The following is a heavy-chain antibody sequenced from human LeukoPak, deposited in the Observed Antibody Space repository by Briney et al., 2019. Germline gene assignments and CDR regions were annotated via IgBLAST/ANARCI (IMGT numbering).Heavy chain of an antibody. D-gene: IGHD3-10*01. CDR3: ARDRGFRAVAFGY. CDR1: GFAFSISA. V-gene: IGHV3-23*01. Sequence: GGSLRLSCAASGFAFSISAMGWVRQAPGKELEWVSTLSGSDGSTHYADSVKGRFSISRDNSKNTLYLQMNSLRVEDTAVYYCARDRGFRAVAFGYWGQGALVTVSS. CDR2: LSGSDGST. J-gene: IGHJ4*02.